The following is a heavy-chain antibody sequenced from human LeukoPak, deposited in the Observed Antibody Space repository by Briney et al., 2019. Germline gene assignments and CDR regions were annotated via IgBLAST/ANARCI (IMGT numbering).Heavy chain of an antibody. V-gene: IGHV3-33*01. CDR1: GFMFNSYG. CDR3: AREMGSVKLDY. D-gene: IGHD3-10*01. J-gene: IGHJ4*02. Sequence: GRSLTLSCTALGFMFNSYGMHWVRQTPGKGLEWVALVSYDGSNKDYADSVKGRFTISRDNSKSTVYLQINSLRAEDTAVYYCAREMGSVKLDYWSQGTLVTVSS. CDR2: VSYDGSNK.